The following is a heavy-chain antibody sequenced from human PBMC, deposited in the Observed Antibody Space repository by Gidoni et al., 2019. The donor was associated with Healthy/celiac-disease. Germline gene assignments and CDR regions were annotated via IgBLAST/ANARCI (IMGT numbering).Heavy chain of an antibody. Sequence: QVQLVQSGAEVKKPGSSVKVSCKASGGTFSSYAISWVRQAPGQGLEWMGGIIPIFGTANYAQKFQGRVTITADKSTSTAYMELSSLRSEDTAVYYCATYRTPITMVRGVPLTYYYYGMDVWGQGTTVTVSS. D-gene: IGHD3-10*01. CDR1: GGTFSSYA. CDR2: IIPIFGTA. CDR3: ATYRTPITMVRGVPLTYYYYGMDV. J-gene: IGHJ6*02. V-gene: IGHV1-69*06.